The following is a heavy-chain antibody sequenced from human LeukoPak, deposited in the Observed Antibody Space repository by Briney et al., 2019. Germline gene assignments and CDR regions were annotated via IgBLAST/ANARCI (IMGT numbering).Heavy chain of an antibody. CDR3: AASMTMIVVAEPGGAFDI. Sequence: GGSLRLSCAASGFTFSSYAMSCVRPAPGRGLEWVAVIWYDGSNKYYADSVKGRFTISRDNSKNTLYLQMNSLRAEDTAVYYCAASMTMIVVAEPGGAFDIWGQGTTVTVSS. CDR2: IWYDGSNK. J-gene: IGHJ3*02. CDR1: GFTFSSYA. V-gene: IGHV3-33*08. D-gene: IGHD3-22*01.